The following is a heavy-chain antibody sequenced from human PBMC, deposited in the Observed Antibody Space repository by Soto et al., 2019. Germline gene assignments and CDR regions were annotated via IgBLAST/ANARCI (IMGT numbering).Heavy chain of an antibody. CDR2: INAGNGNT. Sequence: QVQLVQSGAEEKKPGASVKVSCKASGYTFTSYAMHWVRQAPGQRLEWMGWINAGNGNTKYSQKFQGRVTITRDTSANTAYMELSSLRSEGTAVYYCARSSGVYDLLAWGQGTLVTVSS. V-gene: IGHV1-3*05. D-gene: IGHD3-9*01. J-gene: IGHJ5*02. CDR3: ARSSGVYDLLA. CDR1: GYTFTSYA.